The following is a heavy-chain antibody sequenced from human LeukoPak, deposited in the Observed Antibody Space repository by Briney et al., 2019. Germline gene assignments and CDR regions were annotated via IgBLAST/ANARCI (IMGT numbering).Heavy chain of an antibody. J-gene: IGHJ4*02. CDR2: LGSSSGYI. Sequence: GGSLRLSCVASGFTFSSYSMNWVRQAPGKGLEWVSILGSSSGYINYADSLRGRVTISRDNAKNSLYLQVNSLRAEDTAVYYCARDDYGDYFFDYWGQGTLVTVSS. V-gene: IGHV3-21*01. D-gene: IGHD4-17*01. CDR1: GFTFSSYS. CDR3: ARDDYGDYFFDY.